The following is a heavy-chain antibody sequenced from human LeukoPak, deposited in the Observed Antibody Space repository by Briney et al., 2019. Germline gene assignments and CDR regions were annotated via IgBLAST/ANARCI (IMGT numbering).Heavy chain of an antibody. CDR1: GGAITDSAYY. CDR2: IYSGGST. D-gene: IGHD3-16*02. J-gene: IGHJ4*02. Sequence: ETLFLTCTVSGGAITDSAYYWSWVRQAPGKGLEWVSVIYSGGSTYYADSVKGRFTISRDNSKNTLYLQMNSLRAEDTAVYYCAREDYVWGSYRSSGSDWGQGTLVTVSS. V-gene: IGHV3-66*01. CDR3: AREDYVWGSYRSSGSD.